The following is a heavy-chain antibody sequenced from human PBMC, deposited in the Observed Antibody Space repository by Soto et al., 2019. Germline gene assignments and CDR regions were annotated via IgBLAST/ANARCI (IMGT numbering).Heavy chain of an antibody. J-gene: IGHJ4*02. CDR3: VRAGTRHLGTLY. Sequence: GGSLRLSCAASGFTFSNYWMHWVRQVPGKGLVWVSRINSDGSTTTYADPVQGRFTISRDNAKNTLSLQMDSLRAEDTAIYYCVRAGTRHLGTLYWGQGTLVTVSS. V-gene: IGHV3-74*01. CDR2: INSDGSTT. D-gene: IGHD3-10*01. CDR1: GFTFSNYW.